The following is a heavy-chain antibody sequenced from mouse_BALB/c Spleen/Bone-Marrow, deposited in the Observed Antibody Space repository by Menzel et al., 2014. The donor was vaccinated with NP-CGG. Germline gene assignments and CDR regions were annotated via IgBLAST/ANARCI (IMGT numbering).Heavy chain of an antibody. CDR2: ISSGGSYT. CDR3: ARRRSDLNYFDY. J-gene: IGHJ2*01. Sequence: EVMLVESGGGLVKPGGSLKLSCAASGFTFSSYAMSWVRQTPEMRLEWVASISSGGSYTCYPDSVKERFTISRDNAKNTLYLQMSSLRSEGTAMYYCARRRSDLNYFDYWGQGTTLTVSS. D-gene: IGHD2-14*01. CDR1: GFTFSSYA. V-gene: IGHV5-9-1*01.